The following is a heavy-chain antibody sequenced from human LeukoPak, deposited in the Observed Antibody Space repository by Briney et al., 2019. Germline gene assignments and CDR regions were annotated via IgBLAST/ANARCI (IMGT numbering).Heavy chain of an antibody. CDR2: FGTSADT. CDR1: GFTFSSYA. J-gene: IGHJ4*02. V-gene: IGHV3-23*01. D-gene: IGHD1-1*01. CDR3: AKHVMTTPRTLDY. Sequence: GGSLRLSCAASGFTFSSYAVSWVRQAPGKGLEWVSTFGTSADTYYAGSVEGRFIISSDNSKSTLYLQMNSLRADDTATYYCAKHVMTTPRTLDYWGQGTLVTVSS.